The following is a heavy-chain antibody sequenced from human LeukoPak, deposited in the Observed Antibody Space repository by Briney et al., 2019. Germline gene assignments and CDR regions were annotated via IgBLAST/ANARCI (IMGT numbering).Heavy chain of an antibody. V-gene: IGHV4-59*01. CDR2: IYYSGST. J-gene: IGHJ6*03. D-gene: IGHD3-22*01. Sequence: SETLSLTCTVSGGSISNYYWSWIRQPPGKGLEWIGYIYYSGSTNYNPSLKSRVTISVDTSKNQFSLKLSSVTAADTAVYYCARGRFDYYDSSGYYRPREYYYYYYYMDVWGKGTTVTISS. CDR1: GGSISNYY. CDR3: ARGRFDYYDSSGYYRPREYYYYYYYMDV.